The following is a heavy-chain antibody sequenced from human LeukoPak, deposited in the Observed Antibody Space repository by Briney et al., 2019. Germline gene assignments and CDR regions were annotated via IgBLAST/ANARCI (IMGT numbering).Heavy chain of an antibody. D-gene: IGHD4-11*01. CDR3: ARDLYVYSNSPPYYYYGMDV. Sequence: GGSLRLSCAASGFTFSSYSMNWVRQAPGKGLEWVSSISSSSSYIYYADSVKGRFTISRDNAKNSLYLQMNSLRAEDTAVYYCARDLYVYSNSPPYYYYGMDVWGQGTTVTVSS. J-gene: IGHJ6*02. CDR2: ISSSSSYI. CDR1: GFTFSSYS. V-gene: IGHV3-21*04.